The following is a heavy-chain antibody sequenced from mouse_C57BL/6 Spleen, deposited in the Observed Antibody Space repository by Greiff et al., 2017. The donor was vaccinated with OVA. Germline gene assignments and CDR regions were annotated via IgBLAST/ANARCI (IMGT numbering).Heavy chain of an antibody. V-gene: IGHV1-81*01. CDR3: ARSREFIATVVVEFDY. D-gene: IGHD1-1*01. CDR2: IYPRSGNT. J-gene: IGHJ2*01. CDR1: GYTFTSYG. Sequence: QVQLQQSGAELARPGASVKLSCTASGYTFTSYGISWVKQRTGQGLEWIGEIYPRSGNTYYNEKFKGKATLTADKSSSTAYMELRSLTSEDSAVYFCARSREFIATVVVEFDYWGQGTTLTVSS.